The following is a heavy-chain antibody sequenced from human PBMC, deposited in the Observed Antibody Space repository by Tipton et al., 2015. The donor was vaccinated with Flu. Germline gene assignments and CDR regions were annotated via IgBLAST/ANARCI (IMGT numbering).Heavy chain of an antibody. D-gene: IGHD3-22*01. CDR1: GDSISSTIYY. CDR2: IYYSDNS. CDR3: ARVSPRRVTAIVVVMLPEGYFDY. V-gene: IGHV4-39*07. Sequence: TLSFTCIVSGDSISSTIYYWGWIRQPPGKGLEWIASIYYSDNSYYNPSLKSRVTISVDTSKNQFSLRLSSVTAADTAVYYCARVSPRRVTAIVVVMLPEGYFDYWGQGTPVIVSS. J-gene: IGHJ4*02.